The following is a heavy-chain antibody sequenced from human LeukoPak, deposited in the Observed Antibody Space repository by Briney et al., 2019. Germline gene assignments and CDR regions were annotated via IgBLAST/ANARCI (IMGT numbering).Heavy chain of an antibody. CDR3: ARLKGGY. Sequence: PGGALRLSCATPLFPFSNYRMPWVRQAPGRGLVWVSRIKGDRSTTAYADSVNGRYTIPRDNAKNTSYLQINRLSAEDTAVYYWARLKGGYWGQGTLVTVSS. CDR2: IKGDRSTT. D-gene: IGHD1-26*01. V-gene: IGHV3-74*01. J-gene: IGHJ4*02. CDR1: LFPFSNYR.